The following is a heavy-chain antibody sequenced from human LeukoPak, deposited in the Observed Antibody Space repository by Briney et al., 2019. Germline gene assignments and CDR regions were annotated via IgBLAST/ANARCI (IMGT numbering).Heavy chain of an antibody. J-gene: IGHJ6*02. CDR3: ARDGLPDTVIMLYYYYGMDV. D-gene: IGHD4-11*01. CDR2: IKQDGSEK. Sequence: GGSLRLSSAASGFTFSSYWMSWVRQAPGKGLEWVANIKQDGSEKYYVDSVKGRFTISRDNAKNSLYLQMNSLRAEDTAVYYCARDGLPDTVIMLYYYYGMDVWGQGTTVTVSS. CDR1: GFTFSSYW. V-gene: IGHV3-7*01.